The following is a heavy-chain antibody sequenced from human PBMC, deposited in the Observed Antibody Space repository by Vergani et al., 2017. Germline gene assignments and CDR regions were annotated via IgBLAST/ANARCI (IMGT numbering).Heavy chain of an antibody. J-gene: IGHJ4*02. Sequence: EVQLVESGGGLVQPGRSLRLSCAASGFTFADYAMHWVRQAPGKGLEWVSGISWNSGSIGYADSVKGRFTISRDNAKNSLYLQMNSLGAEDTALYYCAKVNHYCSSTSCYFDYWGQGTLVTVSS. CDR3: AKVNHYCSSTSCYFDY. D-gene: IGHD2-2*01. V-gene: IGHV3-9*01. CDR1: GFTFADYA. CDR2: ISWNSGSI.